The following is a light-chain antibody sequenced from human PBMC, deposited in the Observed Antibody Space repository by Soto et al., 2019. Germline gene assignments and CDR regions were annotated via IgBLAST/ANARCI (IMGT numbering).Light chain of an antibody. CDR2: AAS. V-gene: IGKV1-6*02. J-gene: IGKJ1*01. Sequence: AIQMTQSPSSLSASVGDSVTITCRASQGIRNELGWYQQKPGKAPKFLIYAASSLHSGVPSRFSGSGSGTDFTLTISGLQPEDFATYYCQQYNTYLTWTFGQGTKVDIK. CDR3: QQYNTYLTWT. CDR1: QGIRNE.